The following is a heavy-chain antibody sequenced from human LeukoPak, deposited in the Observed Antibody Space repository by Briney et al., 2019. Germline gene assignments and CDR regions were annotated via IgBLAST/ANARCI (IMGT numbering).Heavy chain of an antibody. CDR3: ARSGVQWQWLLTYDAFDI. J-gene: IGHJ3*02. V-gene: IGHV3-30-3*01. CDR2: ISYDKNNK. Sequence: PGGSLRLSCAASGFTFSNYAMHWVRQAPGKGLEWVALISYDKNNKYYADSVKGRFTISRDNSKNTLFVQMNSLRTEDTAVHYCARSGVQWQWLLTYDAFDIWGQGTMVTVSS. D-gene: IGHD6-19*01. CDR1: GFTFSNYA.